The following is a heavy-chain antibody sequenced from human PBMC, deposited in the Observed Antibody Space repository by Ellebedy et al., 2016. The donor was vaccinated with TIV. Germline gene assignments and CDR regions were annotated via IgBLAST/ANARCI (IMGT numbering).Heavy chain of an antibody. D-gene: IGHD6-19*01. V-gene: IGHV6-1*01. CDR2: TYYRTKWFN. J-gene: IGHJ5*02. CDR3: AREVPTGWSYNWFDP. Sequence: MPSETLSLTCVISGDSVASNSVARNWIRQSPSRGLEWLGRTYYRTKWFNDYAVSVKSRITINPDTSKNQFSLQLNSLTPEDTAVYYCAREVPTGWSYNWFDPWGQGTLVTVAS. CDR1: GDSVASNSVA.